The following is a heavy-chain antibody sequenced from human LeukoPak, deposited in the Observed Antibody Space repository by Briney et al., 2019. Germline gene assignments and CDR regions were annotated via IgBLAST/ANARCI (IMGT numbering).Heavy chain of an antibody. D-gene: IGHD3-22*01. Sequence: SVKVSCKASGGTFSSYAISWVRQAPGQGLEWMGRIIPIFGTANYAQKFQGRVTITTDESTSTAYMELSSLRSEDTAVYYCAMALVYYDSSGYLVFDYWAREPWSPSPQ. J-gene: IGHJ4*02. V-gene: IGHV1-69*05. CDR1: GGTFSSYA. CDR2: IIPIFGTA. CDR3: AMALVYYDSSGYLVFDY.